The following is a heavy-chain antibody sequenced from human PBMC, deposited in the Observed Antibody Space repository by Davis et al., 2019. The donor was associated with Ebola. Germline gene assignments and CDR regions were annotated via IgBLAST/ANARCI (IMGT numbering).Heavy chain of an antibody. Sequence: GESLKISCAASGFTFRSYAMSWVRQAPGKGLEWVSGISSSGDSTYYADSVKGRFTISRDNSKNTLYLQMNSLRAEDTAVYYCAKGWGSSGWYYFDYWGQGTLVAVSS. CDR1: GFTFRSYA. CDR2: ISSSGDST. D-gene: IGHD6-19*01. CDR3: AKGWGSSGWYYFDY. J-gene: IGHJ4*02. V-gene: IGHV3-23*01.